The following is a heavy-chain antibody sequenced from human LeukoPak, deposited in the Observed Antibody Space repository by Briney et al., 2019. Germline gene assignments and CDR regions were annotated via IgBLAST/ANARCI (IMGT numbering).Heavy chain of an antibody. CDR2: ISYDGSNK. CDR1: GFTFSSYG. Sequence: GRSLTLSCAASGFTFSSYGMHWVRQPPGKGLEWVAGISYDGSNKYYADFVKGRFTIYRDNSKNTLYLQMNSLRAGDVAVYYCAKDARSGTLRYYYYGMDVWGQGTTVTVSS. D-gene: IGHD3-3*01. CDR3: AKDARSGTLRYYYYGMDV. V-gene: IGHV3-30*18. J-gene: IGHJ6*02.